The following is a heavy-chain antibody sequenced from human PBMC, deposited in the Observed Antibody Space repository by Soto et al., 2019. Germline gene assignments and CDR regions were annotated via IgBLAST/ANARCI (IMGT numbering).Heavy chain of an antibody. CDR3: ARVARGVTPYYNWFDP. J-gene: IGHJ5*02. Sequence: PGGSLRLSCAASGFTFSSYWMHWVRQAPGKGQVWVSRINSDGSSTSYADSVKGRFTISRDNAKNTLYLQMNSLRAEDTAVYYCARVARGVTPYYNWFDPWGQGTLVTVSS. V-gene: IGHV3-74*01. CDR2: INSDGSST. D-gene: IGHD1-20*01. CDR1: GFTFSSYW.